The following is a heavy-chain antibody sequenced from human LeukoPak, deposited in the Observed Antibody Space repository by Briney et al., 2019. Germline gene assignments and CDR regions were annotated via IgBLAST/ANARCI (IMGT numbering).Heavy chain of an antibody. V-gene: IGHV1-18*01. Sequence: GASVKVSCKASGYTFSSYGISWVRQAPGQGLEWMGWISGYTGNTNYAQNLQGRFTMTTDTSTSTAYMELRSLRSDDTALYYCARSSLFGGRSEWRWFDPWGQGTLVTVSS. J-gene: IGHJ5*02. CDR3: ARSSLFGGRSEWRWFDP. CDR2: ISGYTGNT. D-gene: IGHD3-10*02. CDR1: GYTFSSYG.